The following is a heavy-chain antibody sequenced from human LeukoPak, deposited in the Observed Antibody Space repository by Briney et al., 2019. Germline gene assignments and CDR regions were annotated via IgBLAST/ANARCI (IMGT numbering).Heavy chain of an antibody. CDR1: GGSVSSNTAA. CDR3: ARDGYGSSWFRFDY. J-gene: IGHJ4*02. V-gene: IGHV6-1*01. D-gene: IGHD6-13*01. Sequence: SQTLSLTCAISGGSVSSNTAAWNWIRQSPSRGLEWLGRTYYRSKWYNDYAVSVKSRITINPDTSKNQFSLQLNSVTPDDTAVYYCARDGYGSSWFRFDYWGQGTLVTVSS. CDR2: TYYRSKWYN.